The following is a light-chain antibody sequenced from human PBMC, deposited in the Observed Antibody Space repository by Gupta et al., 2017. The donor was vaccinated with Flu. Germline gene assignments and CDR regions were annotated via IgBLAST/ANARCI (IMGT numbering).Light chain of an antibody. CDR1: QSRLHSNGYNY. V-gene: IGKV2-28*01. J-gene: IGKJ4*01. CDR3: MQALQTPLT. CDR2: LGS. Sequence: VTPGEPASISCRSSQSRLHSNGYNYLDWYLQKPGQSPQLLIYLGSNRASGVPDRFSGSGSGTDFTLKISRGEAEDVGVYYCMQALQTPLTFGGGTKVEIK.